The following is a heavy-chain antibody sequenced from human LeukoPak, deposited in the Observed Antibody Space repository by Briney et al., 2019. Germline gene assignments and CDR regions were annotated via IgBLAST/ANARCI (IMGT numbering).Heavy chain of an antibody. V-gene: IGHV3-48*01. J-gene: IGHJ4*02. CDR1: GFTFSSYS. CDR2: ISSSSSTI. Sequence: GGTLRLSCAASGFTFSSYSMNWVRQAPGKGLEWGSYISSSSSTIYYADSVKGRFTISKDNAKNSLYLQMNSLGGEDRAVYYCARDDYVPVWGQGTLVTVSS. CDR3: ARDDYVPV. D-gene: IGHD3-10*02.